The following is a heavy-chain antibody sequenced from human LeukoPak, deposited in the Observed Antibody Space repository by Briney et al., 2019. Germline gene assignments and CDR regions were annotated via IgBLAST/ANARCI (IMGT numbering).Heavy chain of an antibody. CDR1: GYTLTSYG. Sequence: ASVKVSCKTSGYTLTSYGISWVRQAPGQGLEWMGWITPYNNNANFAQKFQGRVTMTTDTSTSIAYLDLRSLRSDDTAMYFCVRDMIYDNSGYSRDTNDAFDIWGQGTMLIVSS. V-gene: IGHV1-18*04. J-gene: IGHJ3*02. D-gene: IGHD3-22*01. CDR2: ITPYNNNA. CDR3: VRDMIYDNSGYSRDTNDAFDI.